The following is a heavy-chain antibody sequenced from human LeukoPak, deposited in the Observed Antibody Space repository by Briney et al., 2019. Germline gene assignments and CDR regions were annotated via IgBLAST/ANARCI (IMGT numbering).Heavy chain of an antibody. Sequence: GESLKISCKGSGYSFTSYWIGWVRQMPGKGLEWMGTIYPGDSDTRYSPSFQGQVTISADKSISTAYLQWSSLKASDTAMYYCARQDYDFWSGYYSYNWFDPWGQGTLVTVSS. V-gene: IGHV5-51*01. J-gene: IGHJ5*02. CDR1: GYSFTSYW. CDR3: ARQDYDFWSGYYSYNWFDP. CDR2: IYPGDSDT. D-gene: IGHD3-3*01.